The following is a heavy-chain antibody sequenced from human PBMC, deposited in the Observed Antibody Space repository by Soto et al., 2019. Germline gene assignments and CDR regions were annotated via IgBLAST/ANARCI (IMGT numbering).Heavy chain of an antibody. J-gene: IGHJ6*02. Sequence: QVQLVQSGAEVKKPGASVKVSCKSSGYTFTSYAVHWVRQAPGQRLEWMAWINAGNGNTKYSQKFQGRVTITRDTSASTAYLEVSSLRSEDTAVYFCARDFSLEVSSGYSDYYYYGMDVWGQGTTVTVSS. CDR3: ARDFSLEVSSGYSDYYYYGMDV. D-gene: IGHD3-22*01. CDR2: INAGNGNT. CDR1: GYTFTSYA. V-gene: IGHV1-3*01.